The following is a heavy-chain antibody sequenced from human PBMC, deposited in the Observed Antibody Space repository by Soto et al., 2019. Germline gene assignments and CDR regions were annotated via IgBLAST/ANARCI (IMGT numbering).Heavy chain of an antibody. Sequence: GXSVKVSFKASGYTFICYYMHWVRQAPGQGLEWMGWINPNSGDTNYAQKFQGRVTMTKDTSISTAYTELSRLRFDDTAVYYCARARTNYYNTSDYDFWGQGTLVTVSS. J-gene: IGHJ4*02. CDR1: GYTFICYY. CDR2: INPNSGDT. CDR3: ARARTNYYNTSDYDF. D-gene: IGHD3-22*01. V-gene: IGHV1-2*02.